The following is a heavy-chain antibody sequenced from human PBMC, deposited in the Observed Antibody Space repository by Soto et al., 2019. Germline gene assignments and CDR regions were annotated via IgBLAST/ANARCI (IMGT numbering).Heavy chain of an antibody. J-gene: IGHJ4*02. CDR2: IWYDGSNK. CDR1: GFTFSSYG. CDR3: AREAYMQRHIVVVPAAMDGRSKRPPSSPPDY. D-gene: IGHD2-2*01. Sequence: GGSLRLSCAASGFTFSSYGMHWVRQAPGKGLEWVAVIWYDGSNKYYADSVKGRFTISRDNSKNTLYLQMNSLRAEATAVYYCAREAYMQRHIVVVPAAMDGRSKRPPSSPPDYWGQGTLVTVSS. V-gene: IGHV3-33*01.